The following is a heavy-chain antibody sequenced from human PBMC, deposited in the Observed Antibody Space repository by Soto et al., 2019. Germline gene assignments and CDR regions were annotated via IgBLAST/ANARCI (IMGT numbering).Heavy chain of an antibody. D-gene: IGHD7-27*01. CDR1: GGSISSYY. CDR3: ARSLTGYFDY. CDR2: INHSGST. J-gene: IGHJ4*02. V-gene: IGHV4-59*12. Sequence: PSETLSLTCTVSGGSISSYYWSWIRQPPGKGLEWIGEINHSGSTNYNPSLKSRVTISVDTSKNQFSLKLSSVTAADTAVYYCARSLTGYFDYWGQGTLVTVSS.